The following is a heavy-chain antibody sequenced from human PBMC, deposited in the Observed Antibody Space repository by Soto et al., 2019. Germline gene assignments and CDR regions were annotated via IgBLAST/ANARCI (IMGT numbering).Heavy chain of an antibody. J-gene: IGHJ4*02. Sequence: EVQLVESGGGLVQPGGSLRLSCAASGLTVSTNPMSWVRQAPGKGLEWVSGIYTGGGTHYADSVKGRFTISRENSKNTVNLQMNSLRPEDPAVYYCARDGSGHGGQGTLVTVSS. V-gene: IGHV3-66*01. CDR2: IYTGGGT. CDR1: GLTVSTNP. CDR3: ARDGSGH.